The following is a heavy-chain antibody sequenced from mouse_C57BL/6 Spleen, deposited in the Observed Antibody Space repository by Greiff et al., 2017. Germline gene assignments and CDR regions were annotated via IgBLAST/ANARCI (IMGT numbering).Heavy chain of an antibody. CDR3: ARQLYDYAMDY. CDR1: GYTFTSYW. J-gene: IGHJ4*01. V-gene: IGHV1-52*01. D-gene: IGHD2-3*01. CDR2: IDPSDSET. Sequence: QVQLQQPGAELVRPGSSVKLSCKASGYTFTSYWMHWVKQRPIQGLEWIGNIDPSDSETHYNQKFKDKATLTVDKSSSTAYMQLSSLTSEDSAVYYCARQLYDYAMDYWGQGTSVTVSS.